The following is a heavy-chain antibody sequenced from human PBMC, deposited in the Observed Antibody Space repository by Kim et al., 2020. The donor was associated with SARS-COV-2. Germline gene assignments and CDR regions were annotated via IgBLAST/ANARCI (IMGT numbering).Heavy chain of an antibody. CDR1: RLTFSRYS. CDR3: ARDLNFWEYAPSGF. CDR2: ISSNSNYI. Sequence: GGSLRLSCAASRLTFSRYSMTWVRQAPGKGLEWVASISSNSNYIHYAESVKVRFTISRDNAYNILYLQMNNLRAEDTAVYYCARDLNFWEYAPSGFWGQGTLVTVSS. D-gene: IGHD3-10*01. J-gene: IGHJ4*02. V-gene: IGHV3-21*06.